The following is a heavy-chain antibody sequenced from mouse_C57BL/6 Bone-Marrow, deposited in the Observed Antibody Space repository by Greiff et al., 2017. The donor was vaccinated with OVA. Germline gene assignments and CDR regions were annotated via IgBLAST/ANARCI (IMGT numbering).Heavy chain of an antibody. Sequence: VHVKQSGAELVRPGASVKLSCTASGFNIKDDYMHWVKQRPEQGLEWIGWIDPENGDTEYASKFQGKATITADPSSNTAYLQLSNLASEDTAVYYCTPGLYYFDYWGQGTTLTVSS. CDR2: IDPENGDT. J-gene: IGHJ2*01. CDR3: TPGLYYFDY. V-gene: IGHV14-4*01. CDR1: GFNIKDDY. D-gene: IGHD4-1*01.